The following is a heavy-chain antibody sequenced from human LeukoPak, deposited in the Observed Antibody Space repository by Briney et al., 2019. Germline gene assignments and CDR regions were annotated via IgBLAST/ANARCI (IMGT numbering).Heavy chain of an antibody. CDR1: GFPFSRNE. J-gene: IGHJ6*02. V-gene: IGHV3-48*03. Sequence: GGSLRLSCAASGFPFSRNEMNWVRQAPGKGLEWVSYIVSSGSTIYYADSVRGRFTISRDNAKNSLYLQMNSLRAEDTAVYYCARDLSYCTITSCSYYYYGMDVWGRGTTVTVSS. D-gene: IGHD2-2*01. CDR3: ARDLSYCTITSCSYYYYGMDV. CDR2: IVSSGSTI.